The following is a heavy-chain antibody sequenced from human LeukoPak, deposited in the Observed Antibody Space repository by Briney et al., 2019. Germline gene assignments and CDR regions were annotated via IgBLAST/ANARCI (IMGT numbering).Heavy chain of an antibody. CDR2: INPTGTTT. Sequence: ASVKVSCKASGYTFTSYDINWVRQATGQGLEWVGLINPTGTTTLYAQKFQGRVTLTRDMSTSTDYMELRSLKSEDTAVYYCARDNSVGDIAWWFDPWGQGTLVTVSS. D-gene: IGHD3-10*01. CDR1: GYTFTSYD. J-gene: IGHJ5*02. CDR3: ARDNSVGDIAWWFDP. V-gene: IGHV1-46*01.